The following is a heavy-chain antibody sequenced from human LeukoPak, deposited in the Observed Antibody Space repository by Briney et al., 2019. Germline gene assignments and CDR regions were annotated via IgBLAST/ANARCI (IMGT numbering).Heavy chain of an antibody. D-gene: IGHD6-6*01. Sequence: GASVKVSCKPSGYTFTSYGINWVRQAPGQGLEWMGWINTHNANTNYAQKLQGRVTITTDESTSTAYMELSSLRSEDTAVYYCARDLIAAPDRLNYFDYWGQGTLVTVSS. CDR2: INTHNANT. CDR1: GYTFTSYG. CDR3: ARDLIAAPDRLNYFDY. V-gene: IGHV1-18*01. J-gene: IGHJ4*02.